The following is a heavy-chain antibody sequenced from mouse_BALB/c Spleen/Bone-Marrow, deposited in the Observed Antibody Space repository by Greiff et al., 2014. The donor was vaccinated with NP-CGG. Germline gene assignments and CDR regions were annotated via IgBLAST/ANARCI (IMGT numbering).Heavy chain of an antibody. J-gene: IGHJ3*01. CDR2: INPSDTET. Sequence: QVQLKESGAELVRPGASVKMSCKASGYSFTSYWMNWVKQRPGHGLEWIGMINPSDTETRLNQRFKDKATLTVDKSTSTAYMQLNSPTSEDSAVYYCARLEGNYGSTFAYWGQGTLVTVSA. D-gene: IGHD1-1*01. V-gene: IGHV1S126*01. CDR1: GYSFTSYW. CDR3: ARLEGNYGSTFAY.